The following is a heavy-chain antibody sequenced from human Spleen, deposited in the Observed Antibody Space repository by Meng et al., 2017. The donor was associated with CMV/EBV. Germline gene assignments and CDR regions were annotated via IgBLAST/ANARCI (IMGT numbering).Heavy chain of an antibody. V-gene: IGHV3-15*01. J-gene: IGHJ6*02. CDR1: GFTFSNAW. CDR2: IKSKTDGRTT. CDR3: TTGSSVVGATDYYYGMDV. D-gene: IGHD1-26*01. Sequence: LSLTCAASGFTFSNAWMSWVRQAPGKGLEWVGRIKSKTDGRTTDYAAPVKGRFTISRDDSKNTLYLQMNSLKTEDTAVYYCTTGSSVVGATDYYYGMDVWGQGTTVTVSS.